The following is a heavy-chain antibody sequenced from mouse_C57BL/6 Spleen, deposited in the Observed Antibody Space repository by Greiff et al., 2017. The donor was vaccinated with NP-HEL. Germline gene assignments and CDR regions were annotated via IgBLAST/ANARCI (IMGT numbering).Heavy chain of an antibody. V-gene: IGHV1-80*01. J-gene: IGHJ1*03. Sequence: VQLQQSGAELVKPGASVKISCKASGYAFSSYWMNWVKQRPGKGLEWIGQIYPGDGDTNYNGKFKGKATLTADKSSSTAYMQLSSLTSEDSAVYFGARSTYWDGDWYFDVWGTGTTVTVSS. CDR3: ARSTYWDGDWYFDV. CDR1: GYAFSSYW. CDR2: IYPGDGDT. D-gene: IGHD5-1*01.